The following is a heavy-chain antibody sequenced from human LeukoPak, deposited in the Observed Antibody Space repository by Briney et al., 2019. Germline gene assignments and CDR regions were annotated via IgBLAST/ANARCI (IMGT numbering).Heavy chain of an antibody. Sequence: ASAKVSCKASGYTFTSYDINWVRQATGQGLEWMGWMNPNSGNTGYAQKFQGRVTMTRNTSISTAYMELSSLRSEDTAVYYCARMITMIADSFDIWGQGTMVTVSS. CDR3: ARMITMIADSFDI. V-gene: IGHV1-8*01. CDR1: GYTFTSYD. CDR2: MNPNSGNT. D-gene: IGHD3-22*01. J-gene: IGHJ3*02.